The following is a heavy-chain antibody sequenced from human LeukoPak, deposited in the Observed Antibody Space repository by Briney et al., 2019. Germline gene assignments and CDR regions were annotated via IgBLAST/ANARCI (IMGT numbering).Heavy chain of an antibody. Sequence: GGSLRLSCAASGFSFRNYWMGWVRQAPGKGLEWVANTKPDGSAEYYADSVRGRFTASRDNANNLLYLQMNRLRAEDTALYYCAIMHPYYDGNGYWVQWGQGTLVTVSS. CDR1: GFSFRNYW. CDR2: TKPDGSAE. D-gene: IGHD3-22*01. V-gene: IGHV3-7*03. CDR3: AIMHPYYDGNGYWVQ. J-gene: IGHJ4*02.